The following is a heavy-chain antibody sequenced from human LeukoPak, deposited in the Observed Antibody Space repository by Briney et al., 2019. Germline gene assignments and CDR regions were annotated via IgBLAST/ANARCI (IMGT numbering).Heavy chain of an antibody. CDR2: IYYSGST. J-gene: IGHJ5*02. Sequence: SETLSLTCAVSGGSISSGGYSWSWIRQPPGKGLEWIGYIYYSGSTYYNPSLKSRVTISVDTSKNQFSLKLSSVTAADTAVYYCARGADYYDTRYHWFDPWGQGTLVTVSS. CDR3: ARGADYYDTRYHWFDP. CDR1: GGSISSGGYS. V-gene: IGHV4-30-4*07. D-gene: IGHD3-22*01.